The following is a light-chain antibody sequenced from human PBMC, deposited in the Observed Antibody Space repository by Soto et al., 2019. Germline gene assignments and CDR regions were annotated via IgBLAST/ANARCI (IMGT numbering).Light chain of an antibody. V-gene: IGLV2-14*01. CDR2: EVT. CDR1: SRDVGAYDY. J-gene: IGLJ1*01. Sequence: QSALTQPASVSGSRGQSITISCTGTSRDVGAYDYVSWYQQHPGKAPKLLIYEVTNRPSGVSNRFSGSKSDNTASLTISGLQAEDEADYYCSSYISSGNHLYVFRNGTKV. CDR3: SSYISSGNHLYV.